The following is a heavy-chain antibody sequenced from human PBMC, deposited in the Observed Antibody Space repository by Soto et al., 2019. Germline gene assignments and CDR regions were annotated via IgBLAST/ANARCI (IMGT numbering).Heavy chain of an antibody. CDR2: IYYSGST. CDR3: ASTRGPYYYYYYMDV. J-gene: IGHJ6*03. CDR1: GGSISSYY. V-gene: IGHV4-59*01. Sequence: SETLSLTCTVSGGSISSYYWSWIRQPPGKGLEWIGYIYYSGSTNYNPSLKSRVTISVDTSKNQFSLKLSSVTAADTAVYYCASTRGPYYYYYYMDVWGKGTTVTVSS. D-gene: IGHD3-10*01.